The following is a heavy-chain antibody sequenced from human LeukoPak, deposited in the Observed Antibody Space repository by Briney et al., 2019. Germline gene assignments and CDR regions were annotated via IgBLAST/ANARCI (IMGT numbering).Heavy chain of an antibody. Sequence: GASVKVSCKASGYTFTSYGISWVRQAPGQGLEWMGIINPSGGSTSYAQKFQGRVTMTRDTSTSTVYMELSSLRSEDTAVYYCARDDCSSTSCYTPPTVTLTTSDDYWGQGTLVTVSS. CDR1: GYTFTSYG. J-gene: IGHJ4*02. CDR3: ARDDCSSTSCYTPPTVTLTTSDDY. CDR2: INPSGGST. V-gene: IGHV1-46*01. D-gene: IGHD2-2*02.